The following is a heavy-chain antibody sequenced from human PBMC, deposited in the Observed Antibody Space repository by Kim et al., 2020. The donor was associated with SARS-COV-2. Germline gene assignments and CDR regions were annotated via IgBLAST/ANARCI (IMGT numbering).Heavy chain of an antibody. Sequence: GGSLRLSCAASGFTFSSYSMNWVRQAPGKGLELVSSISSSSSYIYYADSVKGRFTISRDNAKNSLYLQMNSLRAEDTAVYYCARDGNGPGSQGLDYWGQGTLVTVSS. CDR3: ARDGNGPGSQGLDY. V-gene: IGHV3-21*01. D-gene: IGHD3-10*01. CDR1: GFTFSSYS. CDR2: ISSSSSYI. J-gene: IGHJ4*02.